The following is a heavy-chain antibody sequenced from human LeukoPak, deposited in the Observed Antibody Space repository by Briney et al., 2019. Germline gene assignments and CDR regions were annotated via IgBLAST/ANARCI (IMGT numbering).Heavy chain of an antibody. J-gene: IGHJ1*01. CDR2: IRSNGDTA. CDR1: GFTFSSIA. Sequence: GGSLRLSCAASGFTFSSIAMTWVRQAPGKGLEWVSTIRSNGDTAYNADSVKGRFTISRDNSKNTLFLQMNSLRAEDTAVYYCAKDKSLVGVSEYFQHWGQGTLATVSS. CDR3: AKDKSLVGVSEYFQH. V-gene: IGHV3-23*01. D-gene: IGHD1-26*01.